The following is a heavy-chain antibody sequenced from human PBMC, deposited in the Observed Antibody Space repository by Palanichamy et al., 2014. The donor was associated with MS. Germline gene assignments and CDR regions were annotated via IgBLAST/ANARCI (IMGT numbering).Heavy chain of an antibody. CDR2: TDNDGSAT. V-gene: IGHV3-74*01. Sequence: EVQLVESGGDVVQPGGSLRLSCAASGFTFSGYWMHWVRQAPGKGLIWVARTDNDGSATSYADSVKDRFTVSRDNAKNTLYLEMNSLSAEDTAVYFCARDKAPGYFDYWGQGTLVTVSP. CDR1: GFTFSGYW. CDR3: ARDKAPGYFDY. D-gene: IGHD6-13*01. J-gene: IGHJ4*02.